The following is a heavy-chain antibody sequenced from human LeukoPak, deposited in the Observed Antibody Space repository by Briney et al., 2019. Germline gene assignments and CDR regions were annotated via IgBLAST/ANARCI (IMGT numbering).Heavy chain of an antibody. Sequence: ASVKVSCKASGYTFTSYGISWVRQAPGQGLEWMGWINPNSGGTNYAQKFQGRVTMTRDTSISTAYMELSRLRSDDTAVYYCAKPPDFWSGYYGDWGQGTLVTVS. D-gene: IGHD3-3*01. J-gene: IGHJ4*02. CDR2: INPNSGGT. V-gene: IGHV1-2*02. CDR1: GYTFTSYG. CDR3: AKPPDFWSGYYGD.